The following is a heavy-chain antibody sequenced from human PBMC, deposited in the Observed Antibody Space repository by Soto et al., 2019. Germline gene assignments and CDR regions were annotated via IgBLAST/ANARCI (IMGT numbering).Heavy chain of an antibody. CDR1: GYTFTSYG. CDR3: ARVLPPFDP. V-gene: IGHV1-18*01. Sequence: QVQLVQSGAEVKKPGASVKVSCKASGYTFTSYGISWVRQAPGQGLEWMGWISAHNGNTNYAQKLQGRVTMTTDTTTRTAYMELRSLKCDDPAVYYCARVLPPFDPWGQGTLVTVSS. J-gene: IGHJ5*02. CDR2: ISAHNGNT.